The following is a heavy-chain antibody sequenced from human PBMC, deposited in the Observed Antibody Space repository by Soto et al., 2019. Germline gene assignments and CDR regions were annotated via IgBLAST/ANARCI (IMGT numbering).Heavy chain of an antibody. CDR2: ISGSDGRT. V-gene: IGHV3-23*01. CDR3: AKNRERDAWYEDY. CDR1: GFSFSNYA. J-gene: IGHJ4*02. D-gene: IGHD6-13*01. Sequence: EVQLLESGGGLVQPGGSLRLSCVASGFSFSNYAMTWVRQAPGKGLEWVSVISGSDGRTYYADSVKGRFTISRDNSKNTLYLQMNSLRAEDTAVYYCAKNRERDAWYEDYWGQGTLVIVSS.